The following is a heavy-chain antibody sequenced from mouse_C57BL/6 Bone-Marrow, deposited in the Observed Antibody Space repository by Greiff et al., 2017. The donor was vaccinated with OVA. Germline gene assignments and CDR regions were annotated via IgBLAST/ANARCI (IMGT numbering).Heavy chain of an antibody. J-gene: IGHJ1*03. CDR1: GYTFTSYW. CDR3: ARIDLTFDV. CDR2: IDPSDSYT. V-gene: IGHV1-59*01. Sequence: QVQLQQPGAELVRPGTSVKLSCKASGYTFTSYWMHWVKQRPGQGLEWIGVIDPSDSYTNYNQQFKGKATLTVDTSSSTAYMQLSSLTSEDSAVYYCARIDLTFDVWGTGTTVTVSS. D-gene: IGHD4-1*01.